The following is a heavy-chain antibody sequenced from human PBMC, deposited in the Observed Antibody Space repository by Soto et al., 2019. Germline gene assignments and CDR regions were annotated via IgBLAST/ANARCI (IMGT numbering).Heavy chain of an antibody. CDR2: IWLDGSER. D-gene: IGHD1-1*01. CDR3: ARGASGTTSFLVY. J-gene: IGHJ1*01. V-gene: IGHV3-33*01. CDR1: GFMFTTSG. Sequence: RLSCETSGFMFTTSGMHWVRQAPGKGLEWVSGIWLDGSERYYSDSVKGRFTISRDNSKNMLFLEMNSLRVEDTAVYFCARGASGTTSFLVYWGQGALVTVSS.